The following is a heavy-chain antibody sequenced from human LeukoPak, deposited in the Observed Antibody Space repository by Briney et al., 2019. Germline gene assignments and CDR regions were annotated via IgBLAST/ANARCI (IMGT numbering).Heavy chain of an antibody. Sequence: GGSLRLSCAASGFTFDDYGMSWIRQAPGKGLEWVSGINWNGGSTGYADSVKGRFTISRDNAKNSLYLQMNSLRAEDTALYYCARDFSYYYYYYMDVWGKGTTVTVSS. CDR3: ARDFSYYYYYYMDV. J-gene: IGHJ6*03. CDR1: GFTFDDYG. V-gene: IGHV3-20*04. CDR2: INWNGGST.